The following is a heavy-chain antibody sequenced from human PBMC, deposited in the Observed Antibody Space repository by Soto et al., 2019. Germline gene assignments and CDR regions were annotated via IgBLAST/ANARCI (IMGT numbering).Heavy chain of an antibody. CDR2: ITVGTGNT. CDR1: GFSXSHSS. V-gene: IGHV1-58*01. CDR3: AAGDSRGYNGG. J-gene: IGHJ4*02. D-gene: IGHD3-22*01. Sequence: TDSFLASGFSXSHSSLQGVGQARGQRLEWIGWITVGTGNTNYAQKFQERVTITREMSTSTAYMELSNLSSEDTAVYYCAAGDSRGYNGGWGQGTQVTVS.